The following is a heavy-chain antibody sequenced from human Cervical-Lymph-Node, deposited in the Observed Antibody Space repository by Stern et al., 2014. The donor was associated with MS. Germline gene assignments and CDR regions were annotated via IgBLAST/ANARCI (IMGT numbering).Heavy chain of an antibody. CDR3: ASTRGQDTAMPLGY. Sequence: QLQLQESGPGLVKPSETLSLTCTVSGGSISSYYWSWIRQPPGKGLEWIGYIYYSGSTNYNPSLKSRVPISVDTSKNQFSLKLSSVTAADTAVYYCASTRGQDTAMPLGYWGQGTLVTVSS. V-gene: IGHV4-59*01. CDR1: GGSISSYY. D-gene: IGHD5-18*01. CDR2: IYYSGST. J-gene: IGHJ4*02.